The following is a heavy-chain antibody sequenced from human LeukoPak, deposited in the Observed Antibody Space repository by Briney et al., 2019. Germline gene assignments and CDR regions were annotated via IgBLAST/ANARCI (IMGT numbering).Heavy chain of an antibody. CDR2: INANSDTR. V-gene: IGHV3-23*01. Sequence: VALRLSCEASGLAFSLLAMRWLRQPPGKGLEWVSPINANSDTRSCAASVRRRFTISRDNSKNTVDLQLNTLRAEDTAVYYCAKPISGGLAVTAEWFDPWGQGTLVVVSS. CDR3: AKPISGGLAVTAEWFDP. J-gene: IGHJ5*01. CDR1: GLAFSLLA. D-gene: IGHD6-19*01.